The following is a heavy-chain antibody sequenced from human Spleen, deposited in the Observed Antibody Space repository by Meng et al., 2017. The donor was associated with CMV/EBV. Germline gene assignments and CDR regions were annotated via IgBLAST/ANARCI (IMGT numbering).Heavy chain of an antibody. V-gene: IGHV3-21*01. CDR3: AVAWGSGSYDSPFDH. Sequence: GESLKISCAASGFTFSTYSLNWVRQTPGQGLEWVSSISGNGAFIYYADSVKGRFTISRDNAKDSLYLQMNSLRAEDAAIYFCAVAWGSGSYDSPFDHWGQGTVVTVSS. J-gene: IGHJ4*02. D-gene: IGHD3-10*01. CDR2: ISGNGAFI. CDR1: GFTFSTYS.